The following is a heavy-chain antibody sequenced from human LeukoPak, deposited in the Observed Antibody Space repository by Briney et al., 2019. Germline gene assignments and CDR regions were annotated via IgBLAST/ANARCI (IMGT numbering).Heavy chain of an antibody. J-gene: IGHJ4*02. V-gene: IGHV3-74*01. Sequence: PGGSLRLSCAAPGFTFSSYSMHWVRQAPGQGLVWVSHISRDGSGSSYADSVKGRFTISRDNARSTLSLQMDSLRAEDTAVYYCARRYCGGGSCHFDYWGQGTLVTVSS. D-gene: IGHD2-15*01. CDR1: GFTFSSYS. CDR2: ISRDGSGS. CDR3: ARRYCGGGSCHFDY.